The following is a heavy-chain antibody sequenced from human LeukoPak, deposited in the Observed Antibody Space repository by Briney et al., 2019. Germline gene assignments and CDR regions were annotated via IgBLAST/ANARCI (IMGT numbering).Heavy chain of an antibody. CDR3: AKDFRQLVLYYYYYMDV. Sequence: PGGSLRLSCAASGFTFSSYGMHWVRQAPGKGLEWVAFIRYDGSNKYYADSVKGRFTISRDNSKNTLYLQMNSLRAEDTAVYYCAKDFRQLVLYYYYYMDVWGKGTTVTISS. CDR1: GFTFSSYG. V-gene: IGHV3-30*02. CDR2: IRYDGSNK. J-gene: IGHJ6*03. D-gene: IGHD6-13*01.